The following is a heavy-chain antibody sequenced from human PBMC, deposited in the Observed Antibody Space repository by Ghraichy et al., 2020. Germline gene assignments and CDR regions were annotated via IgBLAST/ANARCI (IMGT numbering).Heavy chain of an antibody. J-gene: IGHJ2*01. V-gene: IGHV3-48*01. CDR3: ARLPLPRRAAVGDWYFDP. Sequence: GGSLRLSCEGSGFSFSDYSMIWVRLTPRKALEWVSYITGSSITIFYTDSVKGRFTISRDNAKNSLYLQMNSLRAEDTAVYYCARLPLPRRAAVGDWYFDPCGRGTLVTVSS. CDR2: ITGSSITI. CDR1: GFSFSDYS. D-gene: IGHD6-13*01.